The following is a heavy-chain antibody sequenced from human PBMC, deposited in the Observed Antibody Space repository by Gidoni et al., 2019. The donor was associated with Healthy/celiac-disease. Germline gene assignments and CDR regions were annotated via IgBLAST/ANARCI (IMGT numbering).Heavy chain of an antibody. CDR2: INHSGST. D-gene: IGHD2-21*02. CDR3: ARGHPGLFGY. Sequence: QVQLQQWGAGLLKPSETLSLTCAVYGGSFSGYYWSWIRQPPGKGLEWIGEINHSGSTNYNPSLKSRVTISVDTSKNQFSLKLSSVTAADTAVYYCARGHPGLFGYWGQGTLVTVSS. V-gene: IGHV4-34*01. J-gene: IGHJ4*02. CDR1: GGSFSGYY.